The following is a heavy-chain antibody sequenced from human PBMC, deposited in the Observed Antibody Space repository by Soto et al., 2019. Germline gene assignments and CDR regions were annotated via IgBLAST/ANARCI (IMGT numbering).Heavy chain of an antibody. D-gene: IGHD2-15*01. CDR3: AGFVVPASRNSDFDY. CDR2: VYYSGGA. Sequence: PSETLSLTCTVSGVSIHNSHSFWGWIRQPPGKGLEFIGTVYYSGGAHYNSSLKSRVTISVDTANNQVSLRMRSLTAADTAVYFCAGFVVPASRNSDFDYWGQGTLVTVSS. J-gene: IGHJ4*02. V-gene: IGHV4-39*01. CDR1: GVSIHNSHSF.